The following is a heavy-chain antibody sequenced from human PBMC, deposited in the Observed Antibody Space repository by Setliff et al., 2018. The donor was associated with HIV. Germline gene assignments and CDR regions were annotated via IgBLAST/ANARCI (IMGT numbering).Heavy chain of an antibody. CDR3: ARVFGVVTPYWYFDL. Sequence: SETLSLTCSVSGDSISSTNWWSWVRQPPGKGLEWIGEIYHIGSTTYNPSLKSRVTILVDKSKNQFSLKLSSVTAADTALYYCARVFGVVTPYWYFDLWGRGTLVTVTS. V-gene: IGHV4-4*02. D-gene: IGHD3-3*01. CDR1: GDSISSTNW. J-gene: IGHJ2*01. CDR2: IYHIGST.